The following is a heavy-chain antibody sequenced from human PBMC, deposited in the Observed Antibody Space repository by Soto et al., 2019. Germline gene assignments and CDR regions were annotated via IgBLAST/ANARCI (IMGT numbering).Heavy chain of an antibody. CDR2: LYYGRSA. D-gene: IGHD3-22*01. CDR1: GDCISSYY. CDR3: PLRRMAVVPEY. Sequence: QVQLQESGPGLVKPSETLSLTCAVSGDCISSYYCMWIRQPPGKGLESNGYLYYGRSANYNPSLKSRVTLSVDTSTNQCSLTLSSMTAADTAVYYCPLRRMAVVPEYCCQGTLVTVSS. J-gene: IGHJ4*02. V-gene: IGHV4-59*01.